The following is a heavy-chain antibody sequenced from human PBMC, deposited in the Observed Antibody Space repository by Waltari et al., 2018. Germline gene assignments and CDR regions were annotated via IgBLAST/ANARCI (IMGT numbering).Heavy chain of an antibody. CDR3: AREIRGTGYFPDAFDI. J-gene: IGHJ3*02. V-gene: IGHV3-48*01. CDR1: GFPLSTYR. Sequence: EVQLVESGGGLVQPGGSLRLSCAASGFPLSTYRMNWVRQAPGKGLEWVSYISNSGTTIYYADSVKGRFTISRDNAQNSLYLQMNSLRAEDTAVYYCAREIRGTGYFPDAFDIWGQGTMVTVSS. CDR2: ISNSGTTI. D-gene: IGHD3-9*01.